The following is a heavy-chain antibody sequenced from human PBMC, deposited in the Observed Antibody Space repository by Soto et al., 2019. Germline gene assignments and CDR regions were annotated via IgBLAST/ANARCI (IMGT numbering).Heavy chain of an antibody. CDR1: GFTFRSYW. CDR3: TRDRGGSGSY. CDR2: INEDGSHI. Sequence: EVQLVESGGGLVQPGGSLRLSCAASGFTFRSYWMHWVRQAPGMGLVWVSRINEDGSHINYADSVKGRFTISRDNAKNTLYLQMDSLRAEDTAVYYCTRDRGGSGSYWGQGTLVTVSS. J-gene: IGHJ4*02. V-gene: IGHV3-74*01. D-gene: IGHD3-10*01.